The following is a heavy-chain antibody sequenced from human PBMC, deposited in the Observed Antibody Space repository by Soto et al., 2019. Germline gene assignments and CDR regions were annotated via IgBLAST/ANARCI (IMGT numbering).Heavy chain of an antibody. J-gene: IGHJ4*02. CDR1: GGSFSGYY. D-gene: IGHD6-13*01. CDR3: ARGGAAAGIGALGLRRKYFDY. V-gene: IGHV4-34*01. CDR2: INHSGST. Sequence: SETLSLTCAVYGGSFSGYYWSWIRQPPGKGLEWIGEINHSGSTNYNPSLKSRVTISVDTSKNQFSLKLSSVTAADTAVYYCARGGAAAGIGALGLRRKYFDYWGQGTLVTVSS.